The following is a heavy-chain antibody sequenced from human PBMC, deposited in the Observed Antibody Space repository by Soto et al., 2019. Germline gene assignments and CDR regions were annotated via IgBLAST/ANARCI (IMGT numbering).Heavy chain of an antibody. V-gene: IGHV3-11*01. Sequence: QVQLVESGGGLVKPGGSLRLSCAASGFTFSDYYMSWIRQAPGKGLEWVSYISSSGSTIYYADSVKGRFTISRDNANNLLYLQMNSLRAEDTAVYYCARAMTAVFREPFRFDYWGQGTLVTVSS. CDR3: ARAMTAVFREPFRFDY. J-gene: IGHJ4*02. CDR1: GFTFSDYY. D-gene: IGHD4-17*01. CDR2: ISSSGSTI.